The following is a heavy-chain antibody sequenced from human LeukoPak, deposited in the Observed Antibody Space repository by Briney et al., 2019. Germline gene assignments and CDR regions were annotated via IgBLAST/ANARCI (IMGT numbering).Heavy chain of an antibody. V-gene: IGHV1-18*01. CDR1: GYTFTSYG. Sequence: ASVKVSCKASGYTFTSYGISWVRQAPGQGLEWMGWISAYNGNTNYAQKLQGRVTMTTDTSTSTAYMALRSLRSDDTAVYYCARDRDTHYDILTGYYSPSDYWGQGTLVTVSS. CDR2: ISAYNGNT. D-gene: IGHD3-9*01. J-gene: IGHJ4*02. CDR3: ARDRDTHYDILTGYYSPSDY.